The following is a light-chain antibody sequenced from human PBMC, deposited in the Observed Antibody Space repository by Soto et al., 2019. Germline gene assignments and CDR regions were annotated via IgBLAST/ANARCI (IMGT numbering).Light chain of an antibody. J-gene: IGLJ1*01. Sequence: QSVLTQPPSASGTPGQRVTVSCSGSSSNSGSNAVNWYRQLPGAAPKLLIYGNNQRPSGVPDRFSGSKSGTSAYLAISGLQYEDEAHYYCGAWDDRLNGHVFGTGTKLTVL. CDR2: GNN. CDR3: GAWDDRLNGHV. CDR1: SSNSGSNA. V-gene: IGLV1-44*01.